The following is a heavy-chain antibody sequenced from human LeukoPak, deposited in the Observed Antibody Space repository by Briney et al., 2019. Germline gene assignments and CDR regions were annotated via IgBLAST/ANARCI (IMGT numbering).Heavy chain of an antibody. CDR2: VSSSSVYT. V-gene: IGHV3-21*04. CDR1: GFTFGNYH. J-gene: IGHJ3*02. CDR3: ARDALRDDAFDI. Sequence: GGSLRLSCTASGFTFGNYHMNWVRQAPGKGLGWVSSVSSSSVYTHYADSVKGRFTISRDNGKNSLYLQMNSLRAEDTALYYCARDALRDDAFDIWGQGTLVTVSS.